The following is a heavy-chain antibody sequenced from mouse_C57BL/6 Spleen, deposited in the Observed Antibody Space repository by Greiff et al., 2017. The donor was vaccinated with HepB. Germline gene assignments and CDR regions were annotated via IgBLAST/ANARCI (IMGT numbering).Heavy chain of an antibody. J-gene: IGHJ1*03. CDR1: GFNIKDYY. CDR3: AITTVTFSAYWYFDV. CDR2: IDPEDGET. Sequence: VQLKQSGAELVKPGASVKLSCTASGFNIKDYYMHWVKQRTEQGLEWIGRIDPEDGETNYAPKFQGKATITADTSSNTAYLQLSSLTSEDTAVYYCAITTVTFSAYWYFDVWGTGTTVTVSS. V-gene: IGHV14-2*01. D-gene: IGHD1-1*01.